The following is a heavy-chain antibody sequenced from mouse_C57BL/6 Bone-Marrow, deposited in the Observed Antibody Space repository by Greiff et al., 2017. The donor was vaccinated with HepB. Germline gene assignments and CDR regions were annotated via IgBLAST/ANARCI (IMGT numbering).Heavy chain of an antibody. V-gene: IGHV14-4*01. CDR2: IDPENGDT. CDR3: TLTGTGCFDY. D-gene: IGHD4-1*01. Sequence: EVQLQQSGAELVRPGASVKLSCTASGFNIKDDYMHWVKQRPEQGLEWIGWIDPENGDTEYASKFQGKATITADTSSNTAYLQLSSLTSEDTAVYYCTLTGTGCFDYWGQGTTLTVSS. J-gene: IGHJ2*01. CDR1: GFNIKDDY.